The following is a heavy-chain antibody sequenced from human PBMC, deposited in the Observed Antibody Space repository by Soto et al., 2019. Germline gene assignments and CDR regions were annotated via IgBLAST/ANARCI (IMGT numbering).Heavy chain of an antibody. J-gene: IGHJ6*03. CDR1: GGSISSYY. D-gene: IGHD3-10*01. V-gene: IGHV4-59*01. CDR3: ARDAGGTMVRGVGGYYYYYMDV. Sequence: SETLSLTCTVSGGSISSYYWSWIRQPPGKGLEWIGYIYYSGSTNYNPSLKSRVTISVDTSKNQFSLRLSSVTAADTAVYYCARDAGGTMVRGVGGYYYYYMDVWGKGTTVTVPS. CDR2: IYYSGST.